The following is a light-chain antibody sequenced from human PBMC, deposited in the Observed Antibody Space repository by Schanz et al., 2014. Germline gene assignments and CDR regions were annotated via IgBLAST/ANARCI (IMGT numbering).Light chain of an antibody. Sequence: DIQMTQSPSSLSASVGDRVTITCRASQGITNYLAWNQQKPGKVPVLLIYTASTLQSGVPSRFSGSGAGTDFTLTISSLQPEDVATYYCQKYNDALPLTFGGGTKVEI. CDR2: TAS. CDR1: QGITNY. J-gene: IGKJ4*01. V-gene: IGKV1-27*01. CDR3: QKYNDALPLT.